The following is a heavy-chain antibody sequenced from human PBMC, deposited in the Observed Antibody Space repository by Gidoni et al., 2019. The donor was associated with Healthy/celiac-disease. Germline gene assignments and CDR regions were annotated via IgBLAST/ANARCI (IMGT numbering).Heavy chain of an antibody. CDR2: IYYSGST. CDR3: ASSDIVATIDAFDI. Sequence: QVQLQESGPGLVKPSETLSLPCPVSGGSISSYYWSWIRQPPGKGLEWIGYIYYSGSTNYNPALKSRVTISVDTSKNQFSLKLSSVTAADTAVYYCASSDIVATIDAFDIWGQGTMVTVSS. J-gene: IGHJ3*02. D-gene: IGHD5-12*01. CDR1: GGSISSYY. V-gene: IGHV4-59*01.